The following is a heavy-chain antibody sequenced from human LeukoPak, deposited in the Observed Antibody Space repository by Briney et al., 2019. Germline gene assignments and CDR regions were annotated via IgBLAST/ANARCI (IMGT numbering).Heavy chain of an antibody. Sequence: GGSLRLSCAASGFTFSSYWMHWVRQAPGKGLVWVSRINSDGSSTSYADSVKGRFTISRDNAKNTLYPQMNSLRAEDTAVYYCARLGGYDTFDYWGQGTLVTVSS. CDR2: INSDGSST. V-gene: IGHV3-74*01. CDR1: GFTFSSYW. CDR3: ARLGGYDTFDY. J-gene: IGHJ4*02. D-gene: IGHD5-12*01.